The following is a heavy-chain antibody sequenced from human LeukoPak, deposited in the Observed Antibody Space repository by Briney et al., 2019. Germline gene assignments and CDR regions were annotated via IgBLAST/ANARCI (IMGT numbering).Heavy chain of an antibody. D-gene: IGHD2-2*01. CDR1: GGSISSHY. CDR3: ASSSTSAGAFDI. Sequence: PSETLSLTCTVSGGSISSHYWSWIRQPPGKGLEWIGYIYYSGGTNYNPSLKSRVTISVDTSKNQFSLKLSSVTAADTAVYYCASSSTSAGAFDIWGQGTMVTVSS. J-gene: IGHJ3*02. CDR2: IYYSGGT. V-gene: IGHV4-59*11.